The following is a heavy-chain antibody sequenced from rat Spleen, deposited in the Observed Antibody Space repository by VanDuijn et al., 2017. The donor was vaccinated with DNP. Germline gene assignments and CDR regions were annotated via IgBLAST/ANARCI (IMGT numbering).Heavy chain of an antibody. V-gene: IGHV1-43*01. Sequence: VQLQQSGAELAKPGSSVKISCKASGYTFTSYYISWIKQTTGQGLEYIGYINTGSGGTNYNEKFKGKATLTVDKSSSTAFMQLSSLTPDDSAVYYCARRAPTRDYAMDAWGQGTSVTVSS. J-gene: IGHJ4*01. CDR2: INTGSGGT. CDR1: GYTFTSYY. CDR3: ARRAPTRDYAMDA. D-gene: IGHD3-1*01.